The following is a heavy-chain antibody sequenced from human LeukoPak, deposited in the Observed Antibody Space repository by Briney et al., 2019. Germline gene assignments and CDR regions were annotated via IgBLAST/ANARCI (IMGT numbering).Heavy chain of an antibody. Sequence: ASVKVSCKASGYTFTSYGISWVRQAPGQGLEWMGWISAYNGNTNYAQKLQGRVTMTTDTSTSTAYMELRSLRSDDTVVYYCAADSLGGYSPTSWGQGTLVTVSS. D-gene: IGHD5-18*01. J-gene: IGHJ4*02. CDR3: AADSLGGYSPTS. CDR1: GYTFTSYG. V-gene: IGHV1-18*01. CDR2: ISAYNGNT.